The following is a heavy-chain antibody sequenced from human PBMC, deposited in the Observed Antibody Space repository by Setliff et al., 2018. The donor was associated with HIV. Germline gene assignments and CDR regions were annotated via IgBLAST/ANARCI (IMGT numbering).Heavy chain of an antibody. V-gene: IGHV2-70*11. D-gene: IGHD3-22*01. CDR1: GFSLITPGAC. J-gene: IGHJ5*02. Sequence: SGPTLVNPTQTLTLTCTFSGFSLITPGACVSWIRQPPGEALEWLARIDWDDDKTYSPSLKTRLTVSKDTSKNQVVLTMTDMDPVDTATYYCARAHHDASGYFIRSWGQGLLVTVSS. CDR3: ARAHHDASGYFIRS. CDR2: IDWDDDK.